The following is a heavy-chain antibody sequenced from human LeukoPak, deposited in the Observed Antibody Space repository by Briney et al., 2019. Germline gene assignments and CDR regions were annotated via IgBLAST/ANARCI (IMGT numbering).Heavy chain of an antibody. D-gene: IGHD3-22*01. J-gene: IGHJ4*02. V-gene: IGHV1-18*01. CDR3: ARVDYYDSSGYYPFDY. CDR2: ISAYNGNT. Sequence: ASVKVSCKASGYTFTSYGISWVRQAPGQGLEWMGWISAYNGNTNYAQKLQGRVTMTTDTSTSTAYMELRSLRSDDTAVYHCARVDYYDSSGYYPFDYWGQGTLVTVSS. CDR1: GYTFTSYG.